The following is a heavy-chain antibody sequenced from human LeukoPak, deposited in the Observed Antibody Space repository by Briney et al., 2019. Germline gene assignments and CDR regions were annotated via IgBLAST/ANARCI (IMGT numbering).Heavy chain of an antibody. CDR3: AKDDDWLRFEH. V-gene: IGHV3-23*01. D-gene: IGHD5-12*01. J-gene: IGHJ4*02. CDR1: GFTFSSHG. CDR2: ISGSGGRT. Sequence: GGSPRLSCAASGFTFSSHGMNWVRQAPGKGLEWVSGISGSGGRTYYADSVKGRFTISRDNSNHMLYLQVNSLIAEDTAIYYCAKDDDWLRFEHWGRGTPVSVSS.